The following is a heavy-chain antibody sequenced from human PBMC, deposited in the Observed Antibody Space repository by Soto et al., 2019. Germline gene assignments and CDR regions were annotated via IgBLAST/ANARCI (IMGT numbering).Heavy chain of an antibody. Sequence: GGSLRLSCAASGFPFSSYAMSWVRQAPGKGLEWVSAISGSGGSTYYADSVKGRFTISRDNSKNTLYLQMNSLRAEDTAVCYCAREGRVGGIAYWGRVAPVTVPQ. CDR1: GFPFSSYA. CDR2: ISGSGGST. J-gene: IGHJ4*02. CDR3: AREGRVGGIAY. V-gene: IGHV3-23*01. D-gene: IGHD6-19*01.